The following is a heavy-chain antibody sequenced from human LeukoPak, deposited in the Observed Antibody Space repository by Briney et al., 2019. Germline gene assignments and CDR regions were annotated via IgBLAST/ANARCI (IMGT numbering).Heavy chain of an antibody. CDR2: IYYSGST. J-gene: IGHJ3*02. D-gene: IGHD3-3*01. CDR1: GGSFSGYY. V-gene: IGHV4-34*01. Sequence: PSETLSLTCAVYGGSFSGYYWSWIRQPPGKGLEWIGSIYYSGSTYYNPSLKSRVTISVDTSKNQFSLKLSSVTAADTAVYYCARSGSSFWDDAFDIWGQGTMVTVSS. CDR3: ARSGSSFWDDAFDI.